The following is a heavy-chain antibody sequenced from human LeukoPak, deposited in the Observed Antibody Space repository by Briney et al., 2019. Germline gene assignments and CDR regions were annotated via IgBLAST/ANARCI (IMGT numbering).Heavy chain of an antibody. Sequence: GSVKVSCKASGYTFTSYYMHGVRQAPGQGGEWVGIINPSGGGTSYEQKIQGRVTMTRDTSTNRVYMELSSLRSEDTAVYYCARGPSITMVRGGQCYYYMDVWGKGTTVTISS. J-gene: IGHJ6*03. CDR2: INPSGGGT. V-gene: IGHV1-46*01. CDR1: GYTFTSYY. CDR3: ARGPSITMVRGGQCYYYMDV. D-gene: IGHD3-10*01.